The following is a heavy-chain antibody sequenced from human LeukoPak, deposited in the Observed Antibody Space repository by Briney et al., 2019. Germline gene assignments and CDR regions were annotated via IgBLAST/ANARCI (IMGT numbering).Heavy chain of an antibody. CDR1: GGSVNISSYY. Sequence: SETLSLTCTVSGGSVNISSYYWGWIRQPPGKALEWIGSIYHSGYTYYNPSLKSRVTISIDTSKNQFSLKLSSVTAADTAVYYCARSSMFRGVTVDYWVQGTLVTVSS. CDR3: ARSSMFRGVTVDY. J-gene: IGHJ4*02. CDR2: IYHSGYT. V-gene: IGHV4-39*01. D-gene: IGHD3-10*01.